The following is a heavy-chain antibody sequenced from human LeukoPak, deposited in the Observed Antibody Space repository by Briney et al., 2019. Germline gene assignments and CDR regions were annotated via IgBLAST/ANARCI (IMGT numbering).Heavy chain of an antibody. CDR2: IYYSGST. Sequence: LRLSCAASGFTFSSYAMSWIRQPPGKGLEWIGYIYYSGSTYYNPSLKSRVTISVDTSKNQFSLKLSSVTAADTAVYYCARVDGYNYFDYWGQGTLVTVSS. V-gene: IGHV4-30-4*01. J-gene: IGHJ4*02. CDR1: GFTFSSYA. CDR3: ARVDGYNYFDY. D-gene: IGHD5-24*01.